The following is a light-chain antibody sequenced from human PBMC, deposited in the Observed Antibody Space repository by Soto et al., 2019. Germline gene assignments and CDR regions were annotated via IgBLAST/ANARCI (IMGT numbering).Light chain of an antibody. Sequence: VLTQSPATLSLSPGDSATLSCRASQYVSSFLAWYQQKAGQAPRILIYDESHRATGIPARLSGSGSGTDLNLTINRLEPEDFALYYCQKRYNWPPTFGQGTKVDIK. J-gene: IGKJ1*01. CDR1: QYVSSF. CDR2: DES. CDR3: QKRYNWPPT. V-gene: IGKV3-11*01.